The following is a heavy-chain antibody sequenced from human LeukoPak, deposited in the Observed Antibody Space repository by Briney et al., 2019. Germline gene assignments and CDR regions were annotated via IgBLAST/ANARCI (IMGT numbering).Heavy chain of an antibody. CDR1: GGSISSSSYY. D-gene: IGHD3-10*01. V-gene: IGHV4-39*02. Sequence: PSETLSLTCTVSGGSISSSSYYWGWIRQPPGKGLEWIGSIYYSGSTYYNPSLKSRVTISVDTSKNQFSLKLSSVTAADTAVYYCARDHRPSGEWPFDYWGQGTLVTVSS. CDR2: IYYSGST. J-gene: IGHJ4*02. CDR3: ARDHRPSGEWPFDY.